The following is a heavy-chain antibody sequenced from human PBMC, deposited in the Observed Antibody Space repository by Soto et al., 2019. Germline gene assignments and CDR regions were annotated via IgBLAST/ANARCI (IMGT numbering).Heavy chain of an antibody. D-gene: IGHD6-19*01. V-gene: IGHV3-74*01. J-gene: IGHJ4*02. CDR1: GFTFSGFW. Sequence: EVQLVESGGGLVQPGGSLRLSCTASGFTFSGFWMHWVRQAPGKRLVWVSGINGEGSDTNYEYSVKSRFTISKYNAKNTLYLQMNSLRVEDTAVYYCLRVMETSGLGAFDYWGQGTLVTVSS. CDR2: INGEGSDT. CDR3: LRVMETSGLGAFDY.